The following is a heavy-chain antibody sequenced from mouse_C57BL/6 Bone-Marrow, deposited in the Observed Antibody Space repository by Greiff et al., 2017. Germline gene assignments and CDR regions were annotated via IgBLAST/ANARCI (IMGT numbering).Heavy chain of an antibody. Sequence: VQVVESDAELVKPGASVKISCKVSGYTFTDHTIHWMKQRPEQGLEWIGYIYPRDGSTKYNEKFKGKATLTADKSSSTAYMQLNSLTSEDSAVYFCARGDYGRSPWFAYWGQGTLVTVSA. D-gene: IGHD1-1*01. CDR2: IYPRDGST. V-gene: IGHV1-78*01. J-gene: IGHJ3*01. CDR1: GYTFTDHT. CDR3: ARGDYGRSPWFAY.